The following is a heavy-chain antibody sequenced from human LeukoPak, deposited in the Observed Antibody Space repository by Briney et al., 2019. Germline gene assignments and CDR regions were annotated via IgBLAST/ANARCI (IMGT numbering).Heavy chain of an antibody. CDR3: ARQQYYYDNSGSWFYYYGMDV. J-gene: IGHJ6*02. CDR1: GGSFSGYY. CDR2: INHSGST. V-gene: IGHV4-34*01. D-gene: IGHD3-22*01. Sequence: SETLSLTCAVYGGSFSGYYWRWIRQPPGKGLEWIGEINHSGSTNYNPSLKSRVTISVDTSKNQFSLKLSSVTAADTALYYCARQQYYYDNSGSWFYYYGMDVWGPGTTVTVSS.